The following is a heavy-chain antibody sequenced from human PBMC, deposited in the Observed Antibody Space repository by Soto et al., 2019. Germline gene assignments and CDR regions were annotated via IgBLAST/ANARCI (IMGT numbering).Heavy chain of an antibody. J-gene: IGHJ6*03. CDR1: GGSISSYY. CDR2: IYYSGST. Sequence: SETLSLTCTVSGGSISSYYWSWIRQPPGKGLEWIGYIYYSGSTNYNPSLKSRVTISVDTSKNQFSLKLSSVTAADTAVYYCARQGTAARLARRLKSYYMDVWGKGTTVTVSS. D-gene: IGHD6-6*01. V-gene: IGHV4-59*08. CDR3: ARQGTAARLARRLKSYYMDV.